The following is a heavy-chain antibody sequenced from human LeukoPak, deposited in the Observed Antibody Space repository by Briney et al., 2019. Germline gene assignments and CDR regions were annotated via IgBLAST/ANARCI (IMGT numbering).Heavy chain of an antibody. CDR3: AKGSAYYYGSGGASGWFDP. CDR1: GFTFSSYA. J-gene: IGHJ5*02. D-gene: IGHD3-10*01. Sequence: GGSLRLSCAASGFTFSSYAMSWVRQAPGKGLEWVSAISGSGGSTYYAASVKGRFTISRDNSKNTLYLQMNSLRAEDTAVYYCAKGSAYYYGSGGASGWFDPWGQGTLVTVSS. CDR2: ISGSGGST. V-gene: IGHV3-23*01.